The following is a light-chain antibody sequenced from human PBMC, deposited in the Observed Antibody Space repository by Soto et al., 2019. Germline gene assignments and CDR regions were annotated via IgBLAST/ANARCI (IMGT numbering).Light chain of an antibody. J-gene: IGKJ2*01. V-gene: IGKV3-20*01. CDR1: QSVSNNY. CDR3: QQYGSSPPYT. Sequence: EVVLTQSPGTLSLSPGERATLSCRASQSVSNNYLAWYQQKPGQSPKLLIFGSSDRATGIPDRFSGSGSGTDFILTISSLEPEDFAVYYCQQYGSSPPYTFGQGTILEIK. CDR2: GSS.